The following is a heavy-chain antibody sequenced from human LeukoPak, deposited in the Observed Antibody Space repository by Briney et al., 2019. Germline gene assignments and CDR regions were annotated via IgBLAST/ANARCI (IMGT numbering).Heavy chain of an antibody. Sequence: SETLSLTCAVYGGSFSGYYWSWIRQPPGKGLEWIGEINHSGSTNYNPSLKSRVTISVDTSKNQFSLKLSSVTAADTAVYYCARGLGLVYYGSGSIWSWFDPWGQGTLVTVSS. CDR2: INHSGST. D-gene: IGHD3-10*01. CDR3: ARGLGLVYYGSGSIWSWFDP. V-gene: IGHV4-34*01. CDR1: GGSFSGYY. J-gene: IGHJ5*02.